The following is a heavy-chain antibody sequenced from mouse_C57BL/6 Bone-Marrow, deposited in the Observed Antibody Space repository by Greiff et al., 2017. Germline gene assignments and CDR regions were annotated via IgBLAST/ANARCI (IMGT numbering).Heavy chain of an antibody. CDR3: ARHNYGSYWYFDV. J-gene: IGHJ1*03. CDR2: ISSGGSYT. D-gene: IGHD1-1*01. V-gene: IGHV5-6*01. Sequence: EVKLMESGGDLVKPGGSLKLSCAASGFTFSSYGMSWVRQTPDKRLEWVATISSGGSYTYYPDSVKGRFTISRDNAKNTLYLQMSSLKSEDTAMYYCARHNYGSYWYFDVWGTGTTVTVSS. CDR1: GFTFSSYG.